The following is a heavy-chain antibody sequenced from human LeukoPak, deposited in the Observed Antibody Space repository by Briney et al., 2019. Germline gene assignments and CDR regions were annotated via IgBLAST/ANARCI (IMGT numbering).Heavy chain of an antibody. CDR2: IYSAGGA. CDR1: GFTVSSNY. J-gene: IGHJ6*02. D-gene: IGHD3-3*01. CDR3: ARFLGRITISGVLPYGMDV. V-gene: IGHV3-53*04. Sequence: GGSLRLSCAASGFTVSSNYMTWVRQAPGKGLEWVSLIYSAGGAYYTDSVKGRFTISRRSSKNTLYLQMNSLRGEDTAVYYCARFLGRITISGVLPYGMDVWGQGTTVTVSS.